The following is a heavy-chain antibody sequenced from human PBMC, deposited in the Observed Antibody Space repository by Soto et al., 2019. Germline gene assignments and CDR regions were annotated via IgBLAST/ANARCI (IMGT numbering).Heavy chain of an antibody. CDR2: ISGSGGST. D-gene: IGHD3-3*01. Sequence: GGSLRLSCAASGFTFSSYAMSWVRQAPGKGLEWVSAISGSGGSTYYADSVKGRFTISRDNSKNTLYLQMNSLRAEDTAVYYCAKGGGVVILYYYYYMDVWGKGTTVTVSS. CDR1: GFTFSSYA. V-gene: IGHV3-23*01. J-gene: IGHJ6*03. CDR3: AKGGGVVILYYYYYMDV.